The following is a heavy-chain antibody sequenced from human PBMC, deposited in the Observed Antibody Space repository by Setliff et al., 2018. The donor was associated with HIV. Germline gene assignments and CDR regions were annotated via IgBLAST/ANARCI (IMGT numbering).Heavy chain of an antibody. D-gene: IGHD6-13*01. V-gene: IGHV4-34*01. Sequence: SETLSLTCAVYGGSFSGYCWSWIRQPPGKGLEWIGEINHSGRTKYNPSLKSRVTTSVDTSKNQFSLRLSSVTAADTAVYYCVRVSCSSWYSIPRNYYYSMDVWGEVTTVTVSS. CDR1: GGSFSGYC. CDR2: INHSGRT. J-gene: IGHJ6*03. CDR3: VRVSCSSWYSIPRNYYYSMDV.